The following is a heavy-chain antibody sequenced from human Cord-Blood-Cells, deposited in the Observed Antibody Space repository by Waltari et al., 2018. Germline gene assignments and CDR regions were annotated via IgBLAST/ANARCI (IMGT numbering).Heavy chain of an antibody. D-gene: IGHD3-22*01. CDR2: IIPILGIA. J-gene: IGHJ6*03. Sequence: QVQLVQSGAEGKKPGSSVKVSCKASGGPVSSYAILWVRPATGHGLEWMGGIIPILGIANYAQKFQGRVTITADESTSTAYMELSSLRSEDTAVYYCARSTDYYDSSGYYYYYYMDVWGKGTTVTVSS. V-gene: IGHV1-69*04. CDR1: GGPVSSYA. CDR3: ARSTDYYDSSGYYYYYYMDV.